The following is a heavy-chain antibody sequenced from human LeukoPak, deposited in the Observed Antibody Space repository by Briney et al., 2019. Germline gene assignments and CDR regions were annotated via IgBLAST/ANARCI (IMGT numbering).Heavy chain of an antibody. CDR3: ARGVLEHFDY. Sequence: TSETLCLSCTVSGDSISSYYWSWIRQPPGRGLEWIGYIYYSGSTNYNPSLKSRVTISVDTSKNQFSLKLSSVTAADTAVYYCARGVLEHFDYWGQGTLVTVSS. V-gene: IGHV4-59*13. D-gene: IGHD1-1*01. CDR2: IYYSGST. CDR1: GDSISSYY. J-gene: IGHJ4*02.